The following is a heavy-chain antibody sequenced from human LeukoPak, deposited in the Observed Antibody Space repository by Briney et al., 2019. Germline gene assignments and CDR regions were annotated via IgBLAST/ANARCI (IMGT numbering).Heavy chain of an antibody. CDR1: GFTFSSYA. CDR2: ISYDGSNK. D-gene: IGHD6-13*01. CDR3: ARHFSIAASPYPDY. J-gene: IGHJ4*02. Sequence: QSGGSLRLSCAASGFTFSSYAMHWVRQAPGKGLEWVAVISYDGSNKYYADSVKGRFTISRDNAKKSLYLQMNSLRAEDTAVYYCARHFSIAASPYPDYWGQGALVTVSS. V-gene: IGHV3-30-3*01.